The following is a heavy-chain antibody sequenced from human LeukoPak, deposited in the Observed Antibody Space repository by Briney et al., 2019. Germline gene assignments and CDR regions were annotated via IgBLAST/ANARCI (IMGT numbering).Heavy chain of an antibody. CDR2: TYYRSRWYY. J-gene: IGHJ3*02. V-gene: IGHV6-1*01. D-gene: IGHD5-12*01. Sequence: SQTLSLTCSISGDSVSSNSAAWNWIRQSPSRGLEWLGRTYYRSRWYYDYAVSVKSRITINPDTSKNQFSLQLNSVTPEDTAVYYCVGDSGYGLEACDIWGQGTMVTISA. CDR3: VGDSGYGLEACDI. CDR1: GDSVSSNSAA.